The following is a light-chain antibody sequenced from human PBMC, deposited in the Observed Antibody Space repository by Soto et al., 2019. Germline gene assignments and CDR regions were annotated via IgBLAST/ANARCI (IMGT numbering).Light chain of an antibody. Sequence: DLQMTQSPSSLSASVGDRVTITCRASEDISNYLAWYQQKPGKVPMLLIYGASTLQSGVPSRFSGSGSGTDFTLTISSLQTEDVATYYCQNYNRAPWTFGQGTKVENK. CDR1: EDISNY. CDR2: GAS. CDR3: QNYNRAPWT. V-gene: IGKV1-27*01. J-gene: IGKJ1*01.